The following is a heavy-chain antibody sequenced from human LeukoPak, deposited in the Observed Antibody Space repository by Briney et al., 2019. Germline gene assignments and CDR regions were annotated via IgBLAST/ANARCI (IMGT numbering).Heavy chain of an antibody. CDR2: IDPSDSYT. Sequence: LGESLKISCKGSGYSFTSYWISWVRQMPGKGLEWMGRIDPSDSYTNYSPSFQGHVTISADKSISTAYLQWSSLKASDTAMYYCARHTSPYSSSWYYFDYWGQGTLVTVSS. D-gene: IGHD6-13*01. CDR3: ARHTSPYSSSWYYFDY. CDR1: GYSFTSYW. J-gene: IGHJ4*02. V-gene: IGHV5-10-1*01.